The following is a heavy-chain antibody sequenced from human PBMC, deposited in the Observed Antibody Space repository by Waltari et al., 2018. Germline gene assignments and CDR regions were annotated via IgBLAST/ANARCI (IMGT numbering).Heavy chain of an antibody. CDR1: GFTFDDYG. J-gene: IGHJ4*02. CDR2: IYTSGST. Sequence: VQLVESGGGVVRPGGSLRLSCAASGFTFDDYGLSWIRQPPGKGLEWIGYIYTSGSTNYNPSLKSRVTISVDTSKNQFSLKLSSVTAADTAVYYCAGKIVGATPGPFDYWGQGTLVTVSS. V-gene: IGHV4-4*09. CDR3: AGKIVGATPGPFDY. D-gene: IGHD1-26*01.